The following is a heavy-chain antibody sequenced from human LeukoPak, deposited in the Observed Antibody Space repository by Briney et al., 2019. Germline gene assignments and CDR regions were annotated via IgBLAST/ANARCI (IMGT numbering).Heavy chain of an antibody. Sequence: GGSLRLSCAASGFTFSSYAMSWVRQAPGKGLEWVSDISGSGGSTYYADSVKGRFTISRDNSKNTLYLQMNSLRAEVTAVYYCAKVLGNSLVAILVDYWGQGTLVTVSS. CDR3: AKVLGNSLVAILVDY. CDR1: GFTFSSYA. J-gene: IGHJ4*02. D-gene: IGHD2-15*01. CDR2: ISGSGGST. V-gene: IGHV3-23*01.